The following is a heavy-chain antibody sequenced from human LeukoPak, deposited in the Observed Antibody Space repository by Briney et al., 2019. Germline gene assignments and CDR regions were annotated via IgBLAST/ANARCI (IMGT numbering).Heavy chain of an antibody. V-gene: IGHV4-59*01. J-gene: IGHJ5*02. CDR2: IYYSGSA. CDR1: SGSISSYY. D-gene: IGHD3-10*01. Sequence: PSETLSLTCTVSSGSISSYYWSWIRQPPGKGLEWIGYIYYSGSANYNPSLKSRVTISIDTSKNQFSLKLKSVTAADTAVYYCARAFGSGTYYRNWFAPWGQGTLVTVSS. CDR3: ARAFGSGTYYRNWFAP.